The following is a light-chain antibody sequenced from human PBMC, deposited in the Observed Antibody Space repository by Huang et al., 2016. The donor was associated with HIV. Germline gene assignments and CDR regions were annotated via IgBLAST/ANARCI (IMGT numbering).Light chain of an antibody. CDR2: ATS. Sequence: DIQMTQSPSSLSASVGDRVTVTCRASQRIDAYLNWYQDKPGRAPKLLIFATSDLQGGVPSRFSGSRSGTTFTLTISSLQPQDFATYFCQQSYYFPRTFGQGTKVEMK. J-gene: IGKJ2*01. CDR1: QRIDAY. V-gene: IGKV1-39*01. CDR3: QQSYYFPRT.